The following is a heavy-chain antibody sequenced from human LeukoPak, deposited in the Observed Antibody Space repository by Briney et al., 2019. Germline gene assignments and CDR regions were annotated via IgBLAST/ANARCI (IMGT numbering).Heavy chain of an antibody. D-gene: IGHD5-12*01. CDR3: TKEILQGATTTNPDY. CDR2: TNWNGGST. CDR1: GFTFDDYG. V-gene: IGHV3-20*04. Sequence: GGSLRLSCAASGFTFDDYGMSWVRQVPGKGLEWVSGTNWNGGSTGYADSVKGRFTVSRDNSENALYLQMNSLRAEDTAVYYCTKEILQGATTTNPDYWGQGTLVTVSS. J-gene: IGHJ4*02.